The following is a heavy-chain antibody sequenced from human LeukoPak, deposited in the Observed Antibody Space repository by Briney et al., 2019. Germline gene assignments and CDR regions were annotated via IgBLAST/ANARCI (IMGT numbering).Heavy chain of an antibody. CDR2: ISSSSSYI. J-gene: IGHJ3*02. Sequence: GGSLRLSCAASGFTVSSNYMSWVRQAPGKGLEWVSSISSSSSYIYYADSVKGRFTISRDNAKNSLYLQMNSLRAEDTAVYYCARDTAFDIWGQGTMVTVSS. V-gene: IGHV3-21*01. CDR3: ARDTAFDI. CDR1: GFTVSSNY.